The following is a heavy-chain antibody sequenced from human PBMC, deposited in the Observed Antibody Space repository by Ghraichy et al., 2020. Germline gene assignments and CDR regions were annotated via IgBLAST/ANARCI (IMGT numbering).Heavy chain of an antibody. CDR1: GFTFDDYT. J-gene: IGHJ6*02. V-gene: IGHV3-43*01. Sequence: GGSLRLSCAASGFTFDDYTMHWVRQAPGKGLEWVSLTTWDGTSTSYADSVKGRFTISRDNDKDSLYLQMKGLRTEDTGLYYCVKDMVPIDFGPTSKAMDVWGQGTAVTVSS. D-gene: IGHD3-10*01. CDR2: TTWDGTST. CDR3: VKDMVPIDFGPTSKAMDV.